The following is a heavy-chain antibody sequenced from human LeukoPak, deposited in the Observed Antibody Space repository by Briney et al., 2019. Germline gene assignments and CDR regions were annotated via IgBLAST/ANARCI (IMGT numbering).Heavy chain of an antibody. Sequence: SETLSLTCAVYGGSFSGYYWSWIRQPPGKGLEWIGEINHSGSTNYNPSLKSRVTISVGTSKNQFSLKLSSVTAADTAVYYCARGLWSGYDLGYWGQGTLVTVSS. D-gene: IGHD5-12*01. CDR3: ARGLWSGYDLGY. CDR2: INHSGST. CDR1: GGSFSGYY. J-gene: IGHJ4*02. V-gene: IGHV4-34*01.